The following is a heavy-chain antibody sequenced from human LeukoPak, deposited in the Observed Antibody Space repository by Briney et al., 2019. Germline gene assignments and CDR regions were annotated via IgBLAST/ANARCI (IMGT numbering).Heavy chain of an antibody. D-gene: IGHD3-3*01. V-gene: IGHV1-2*02. CDR2: INPISGGT. CDR3: ARATYYDFWSGYTLPQSGGAYYYYDYMDV. Sequence: GSVNVSRKASGYTFTGYYMHWVRQAPGQGLEWMGWINPISGGTNYLQKFQGRVTMTRDTSISTAYMELSRLRSDDTAVYYCARATYYDFWSGYTLPQSGGAYYYYDYMDVWGKGSLVTVSS. CDR1: GYTFTGYY. J-gene: IGHJ6*03.